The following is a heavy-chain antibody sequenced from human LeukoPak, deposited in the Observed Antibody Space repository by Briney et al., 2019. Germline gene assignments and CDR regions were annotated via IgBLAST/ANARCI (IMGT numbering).Heavy chain of an antibody. J-gene: IGHJ4*02. D-gene: IGHD4-11*01. CDR2: IYYSGST. V-gene: IGHV4-59*12. CDR1: GGSISSYY. CDR3: AETDYKNDY. Sequence: SETLSLTCTVSGGSISSYYWSWTRQPPGKGLEWIGYIYYSGSTNYNPSLKSRVTMSVDTSKNQFSLKLSSVTAADTAVYYCAETDYKNDYWGQGTLVTVSS.